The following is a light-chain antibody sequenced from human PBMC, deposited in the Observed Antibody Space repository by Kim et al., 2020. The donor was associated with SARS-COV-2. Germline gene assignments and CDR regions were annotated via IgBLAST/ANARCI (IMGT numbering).Light chain of an antibody. V-gene: IGKV4-1*01. CDR3: QQYYSTPPYT. J-gene: IGKJ2*01. CDR1: QSVLYSSNNKNY. Sequence: ATINCKSSQSVLYSSNNKNYLACYQQKPAQPPKLLIYWASTRESGVPDRFSGSGAGTDFTLTISSLQAEDVAVYYCQQYYSTPPYTFGQGTKLEI. CDR2: WAS.